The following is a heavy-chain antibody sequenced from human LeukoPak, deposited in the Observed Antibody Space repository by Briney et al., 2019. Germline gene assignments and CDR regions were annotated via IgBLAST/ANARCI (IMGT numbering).Heavy chain of an antibody. CDR1: GGSISSSNW. Sequence: PSGTLSLTCAVSGGSISSSNWWSWVRQPPGKGLEWIGEIYHSGSTNYNPSLKSRVTISLDTSKNQFTLKLNSVTAADTAVYYCARRNIDIGFDPWGQGTLVTVSS. D-gene: IGHD5-12*01. CDR3: ARRNIDIGFDP. V-gene: IGHV4-4*02. CDR2: IYHSGST. J-gene: IGHJ5*02.